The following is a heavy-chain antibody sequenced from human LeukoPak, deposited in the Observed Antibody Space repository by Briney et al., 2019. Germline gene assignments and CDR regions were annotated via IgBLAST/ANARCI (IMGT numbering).Heavy chain of an antibody. CDR3: ARDSGLRCAFEP. V-gene: IGHV1-2*02. CDR1: GYTFTGYH. D-gene: IGHD5-24*01. Sequence: ASVKVSCEASGYTFTGYHMHWVRQAPGQGLEWMGWINPNSGGTNYAQKFQGRVTMTRDTPISTAYMELSRLRSDDTAVYYCARDSGLRCAFEPWGQGTLVTVSS. J-gene: IGHJ5*02. CDR2: INPNSGGT.